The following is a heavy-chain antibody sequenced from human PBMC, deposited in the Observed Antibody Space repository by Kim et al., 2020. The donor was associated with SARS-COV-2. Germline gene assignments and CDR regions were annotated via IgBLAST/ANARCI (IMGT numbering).Heavy chain of an antibody. CDR2: VSHDENT. J-gene: IGHJ4*02. V-gene: IGHV3-30*04. CDR1: GFTFSSFA. CDR3: AREWADYDSSGYDL. Sequence: GGSLRLSCVTSGFTFSSFAMHWVRQAPGKGLEWVAIVSHDENTLYADSVKGRFTISRDNSKNTLFLRMSSLRPEDTAVYYCAREWADYDSSGYDLWGQGALVTVAS. D-gene: IGHD3-22*01.